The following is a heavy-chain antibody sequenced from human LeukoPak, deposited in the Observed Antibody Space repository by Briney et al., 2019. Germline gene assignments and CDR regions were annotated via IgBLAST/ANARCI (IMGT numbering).Heavy chain of an antibody. D-gene: IGHD1-1*01. CDR2: IRSKANSYAT. CDR3: QKMNA. V-gene: IGHV3-73*01. J-gene: IGHJ4*02. CDR1: GFTLSGSA. Sequence: PGGSLRLSCAASGFTLSGSAMHWVRQASGKGLEWVGRIRSKANSYATAYAASVKGRFTISRDDSKNPAYLQMNSLKTEDTAVYYCQKMNAWGQGTLVTVSS.